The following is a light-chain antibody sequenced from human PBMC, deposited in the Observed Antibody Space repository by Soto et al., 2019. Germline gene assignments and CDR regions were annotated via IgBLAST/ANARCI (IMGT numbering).Light chain of an antibody. CDR3: QSYHSSLSGWV. CDR1: SSNIGAGYD. CDR2: GNS. V-gene: IGLV1-40*01. J-gene: IGLJ3*02. Sequence: QPVLTQPPSVSGAPGQRVTISCTGSSSNIGAGYDVHWYQQLPGTAPKLLIYGNSNRPSGVPDRFSGSKSGTSASLAITGIQAEDEADYYCQSYHSSLSGWVFGGGTKLTVL.